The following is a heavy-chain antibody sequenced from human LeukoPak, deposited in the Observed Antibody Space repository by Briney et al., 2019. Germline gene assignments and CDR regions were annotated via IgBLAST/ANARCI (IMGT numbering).Heavy chain of an antibody. J-gene: IGHJ4*02. Sequence: SVKVSCKASGGTFSSYAINWVRQAPGQGLEWMGGIIPVFGTANYAQKFQDRVTITADESTSTAYMELSSLRSEDTAIYYCASRLYCSNTRCRNFPFAYWGQGTLVTVSS. CDR1: GGTFSSYA. V-gene: IGHV1-69*01. CDR3: ASRLYCSNTRCRNFPFAY. CDR2: IIPVFGTA. D-gene: IGHD2-2*01.